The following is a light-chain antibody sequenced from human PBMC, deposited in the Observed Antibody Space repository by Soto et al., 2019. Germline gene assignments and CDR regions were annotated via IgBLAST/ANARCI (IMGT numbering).Light chain of an antibody. CDR2: DVT. CDR1: SSDVGGYDY. J-gene: IGLJ1*01. V-gene: IGLV2-11*01. Sequence: QSALTQPRSVSESPGQSVTISCTGTSSDVGGYDYLSWYQQHPGKALKLMIYDVTKRPSGVPDRFSGSKSGNTASLTISGLQTEDEADYYCCSYAGSYTYVFGTGTKVTVL. CDR3: CSYAGSYTYV.